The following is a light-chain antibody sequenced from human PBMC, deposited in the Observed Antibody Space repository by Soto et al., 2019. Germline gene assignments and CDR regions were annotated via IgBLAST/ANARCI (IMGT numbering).Light chain of an antibody. Sequence: IQLTQSPSSLSASVGDRVTITCRASQGISSYLAWYQQKPGKAPKLLIYAASTLQSGGPSRFSVSGSGTDFTLTISSLQPEDFATYYCQQLNSYPPTFGQGTKLEIK. CDR2: AAS. CDR1: QGISSY. V-gene: IGKV1-9*01. J-gene: IGKJ2*01. CDR3: QQLNSYPPT.